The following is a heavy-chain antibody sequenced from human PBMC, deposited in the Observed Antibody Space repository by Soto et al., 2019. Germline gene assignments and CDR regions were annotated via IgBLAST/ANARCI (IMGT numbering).Heavy chain of an antibody. CDR1: GLIFSDYH. Sequence: EVQLVESGGGLVQPGGSLRLSCAASGLIFSDYHMDWVRQAPGKGLEWVGRIRRKANSYTTEYAASVKGRFTISRYDSKKSLYLQMNSLTSEDTAVYYCAMLGGWSGGSSGMDVWGQGTTVTVSS. CDR3: AMLGGWSGGSSGMDV. D-gene: IGHD6-19*01. J-gene: IGHJ6*02. CDR2: IRRKANSYTT. V-gene: IGHV3-72*01.